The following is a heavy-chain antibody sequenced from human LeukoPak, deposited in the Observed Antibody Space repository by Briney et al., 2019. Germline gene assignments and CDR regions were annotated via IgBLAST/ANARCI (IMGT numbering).Heavy chain of an antibody. CDR2: MNPNSGNT. CDR1: GYTFTSYD. J-gene: IGHJ1*01. Sequence: ASVKVSCKASGYTFTSYDINWVRQATGQGLEWMGWMNPNSGNTGYAQKFQGRVTITRNTSISTAYMELSSLRSEDTAVYYCARRGYYDSSGYYPKYFQHWGQGTLVTVSS. CDR3: ARRGYYDSSGYYPKYFQH. D-gene: IGHD3-22*01. V-gene: IGHV1-8*03.